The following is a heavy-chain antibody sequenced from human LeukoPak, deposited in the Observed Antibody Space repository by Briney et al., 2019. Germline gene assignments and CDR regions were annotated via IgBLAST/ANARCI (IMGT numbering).Heavy chain of an antibody. CDR1: GVSLSGYY. CDR3: ARVPTYFYDSSGYYYFDH. V-gene: IGHV4-34*01. D-gene: IGHD3-22*01. J-gene: IGHJ4*02. CDR2: SGHRGNT. Sequence: SETLSLTCAVNGVSLSGYYWSWLRQSPGQGLKGIAGSGHRGNTNYNPSLKRRVTISVDTSKNQFSLKLRSVTAADTAVYYCARVPTYFYDSSGYYYFDHWGQGTLVTVSS.